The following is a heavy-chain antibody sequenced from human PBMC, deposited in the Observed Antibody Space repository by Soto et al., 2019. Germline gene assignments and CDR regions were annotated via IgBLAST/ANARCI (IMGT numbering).Heavy chain of an antibody. Sequence: GGSLRLSCAASGFTFSQHWMSWVRQAPGKRLEWVANINEDGKTKYYVDSVKGRFTISRDNAKKSLYLQLSSLRVEDTAVYWCVRDGGQLEDYFDDWGQGTLVTVSS. CDR3: VRDGGQLEDYFDD. CDR1: GFTFSQHW. D-gene: IGHD6-6*01. CDR2: INEDGKTK. J-gene: IGHJ4*02. V-gene: IGHV3-7*01.